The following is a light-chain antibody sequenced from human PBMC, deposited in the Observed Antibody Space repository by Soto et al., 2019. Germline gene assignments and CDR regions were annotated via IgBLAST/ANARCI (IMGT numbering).Light chain of an antibody. CDR2: GAS. CDR3: QHYDSLRT. V-gene: IGKV3-20*01. Sequence: DIVLTQSPGTLSLSPGESATLSCRASQSVDGTYITWYQQKPGQAPRLLIYGASGRATGIPDRFSGSGSGTDFTLTISRLEPEDFAVYYCQHYDSLRTFGQGTKVDIK. CDR1: QSVDGTY. J-gene: IGKJ1*01.